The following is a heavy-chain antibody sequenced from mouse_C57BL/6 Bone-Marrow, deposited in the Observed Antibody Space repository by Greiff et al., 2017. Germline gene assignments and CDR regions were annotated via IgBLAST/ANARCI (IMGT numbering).Heavy chain of an antibody. J-gene: IGHJ4*01. CDR2: ISNLAYSI. CDR1: GFTFSDYG. V-gene: IGHV5-15*04. Sequence: EVKLVESGGGLVQPGGSLKLSCAASGFTFSDYGMAWVRQAPRKGPEWVAFISNLAYSIYYADTVTGRFTISRENAKNTLYLEMSSLRSEDTAMYYCAKRGYCGSSPSMDYWGQGTSVTVSS. CDR3: AKRGYCGSSPSMDY. D-gene: IGHD1-1*01.